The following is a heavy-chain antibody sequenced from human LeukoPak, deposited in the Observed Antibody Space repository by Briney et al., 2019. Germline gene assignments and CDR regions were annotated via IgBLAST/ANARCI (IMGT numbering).Heavy chain of an antibody. V-gene: IGHV3-9*01. J-gene: IGHJ4*02. Sequence: GRSLRLSCAASGFTFHDYGMHWVRQAPGKGLEWVSRIDRDGTVATYADSVKGRFTISRDNAKNSLYLQMNSLTLEATALYYCANDKAAQYGGDDWDLDYWGQGTLVTVSS. D-gene: IGHD5-12*01. CDR2: IDRDGTVA. CDR3: ANDKAAQYGGDDWDLDY. CDR1: GFTFHDYG.